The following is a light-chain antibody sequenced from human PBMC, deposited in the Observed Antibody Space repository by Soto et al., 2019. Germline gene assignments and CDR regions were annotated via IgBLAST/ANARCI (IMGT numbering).Light chain of an antibody. V-gene: IGLV1-40*01. CDR1: SSHIAARYD. CDR3: QSYDSSLSGYV. Sequence: QSVLTQPPSVSGAPGQRVTISCTGSSSHIAARYDVHWYQQLPGTAPKLLIYGNNERPSGVPDRFSGSKSGTSASLAITGLQAEDEADYYCQSYDSSLSGYVFGTGTKVTVL. CDR2: GNN. J-gene: IGLJ1*01.